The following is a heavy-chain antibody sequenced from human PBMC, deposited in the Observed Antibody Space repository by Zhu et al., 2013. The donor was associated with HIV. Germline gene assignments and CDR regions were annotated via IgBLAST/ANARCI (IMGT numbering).Heavy chain of an antibody. D-gene: IGHD5-12*01. J-gene: IGHJ3*02. Sequence: PGASVRVSCSSSGYTFTDYDINWVRQAPGQGLEWMGWMNPNTGNTGYAQKFQGRVTLTRNTSISTAYMELSSLRSEDTAVYYCARVRRIYESYLGAFDIWGQGTMVTVSS. CDR1: GYTFTDYD. CDR3: ARVRRIYESYLGAFDI. CDR2: MNPNTGNT. V-gene: IGHV1-8*03.